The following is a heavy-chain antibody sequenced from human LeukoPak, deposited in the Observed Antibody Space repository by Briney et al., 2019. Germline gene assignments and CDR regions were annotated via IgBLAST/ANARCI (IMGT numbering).Heavy chain of an antibody. D-gene: IGHD4-17*01. CDR2: INPNSGGT. CDR1: GYTFTGYY. V-gene: IGHV1-2*02. Sequence: GASVKVSCKASGYTFTGYYLHWVRQAPGQGLEWMGWINPNSGGTNYAQKFQGRVTMTRDTSISTAYMELSRLRSDDTAVYYCARDRGLPIYYYYMDVWGKGTTVTISS. CDR3: ARDRGLPIYYYYMDV. J-gene: IGHJ6*03.